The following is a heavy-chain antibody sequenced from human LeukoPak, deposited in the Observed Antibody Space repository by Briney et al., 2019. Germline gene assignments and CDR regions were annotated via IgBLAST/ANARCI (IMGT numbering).Heavy chain of an antibody. J-gene: IGHJ3*02. CDR2: ISGSGSVT. V-gene: IGHV3-23*01. Sequence: PGGSLRLSCAASGFTFSSYAMSWVRQAPGKGLEWVSVISGSGSVTYYADSVQGRFTISRDNSKNTLYLQMNSLRAEDTAVYYCARGTSYYYDSSGYYHDAFDIWGQGTMVTVSS. D-gene: IGHD3-22*01. CDR3: ARGTSYYYDSSGYYHDAFDI. CDR1: GFTFSSYA.